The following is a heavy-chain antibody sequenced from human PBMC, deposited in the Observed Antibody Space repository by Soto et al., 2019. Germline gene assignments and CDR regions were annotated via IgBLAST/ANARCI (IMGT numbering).Heavy chain of an antibody. Sequence: EVQLVESGGGLVKPRGSLRLSCAAAGFIFSSYRMNWVRQAPGKGLEWVSSISPRSDYIYFADSMRGRFTISRDNAQNSLYLHMNNLRAEDTAVYHCARVSGTLERYSDLDYWGQGTLVTVSS. CDR3: ARVSGTLERYSDLDY. CDR1: GFIFSSYR. V-gene: IGHV3-21*06. D-gene: IGHD3-10*01. J-gene: IGHJ4*02. CDR2: ISPRSDYI.